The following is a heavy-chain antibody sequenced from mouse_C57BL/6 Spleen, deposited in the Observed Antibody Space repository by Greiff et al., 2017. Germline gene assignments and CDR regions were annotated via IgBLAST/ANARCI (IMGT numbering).Heavy chain of an antibody. CDR1: GYTFTSYW. J-gene: IGHJ1*03. Sequence: VQLQQPGAELVRPGTSVKLSCKASGYTFTSYWMHWVTQRPGQGLEWIGVIDPSDSYTNYNQKFKGKATLTVDTSSSTAYMQLSSLTSEDSAVYYCARRYYGSSYDWYFDVWGTGTTVTVSA. V-gene: IGHV1-59*01. CDR2: IDPSDSYT. CDR3: ARRYYGSSYDWYFDV. D-gene: IGHD1-1*01.